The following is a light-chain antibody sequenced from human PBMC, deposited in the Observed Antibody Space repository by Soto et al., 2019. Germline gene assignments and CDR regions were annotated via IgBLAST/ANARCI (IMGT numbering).Light chain of an antibody. V-gene: IGLV4-60*03. J-gene: IGLJ3*02. CDR3: ETWNSNTRV. Sequence: QAVVTQSSSASASLGSSVNLTCTLSSGHRSYIIAWHQQQPGKAPRFLMRLESSGSQNKGSGVPDRFSGSSSGAARYLTISNLQSEDEAEYYCETWNSNTRVFGGGTKLTVL. CDR1: SGHRSYI. CDR2: LESSGSQ.